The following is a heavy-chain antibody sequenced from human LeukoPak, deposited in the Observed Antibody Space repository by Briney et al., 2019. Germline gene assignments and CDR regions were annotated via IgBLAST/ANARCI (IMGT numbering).Heavy chain of an antibody. CDR1: GYTFTGYY. CDR2: INPNSGGT. D-gene: IGHD6-19*01. V-gene: IGHV1-2*02. J-gene: IGHJ4*02. Sequence: ASVKVSCKASGYTFTGYYMHWVRQAPGQGLKWMGWINPNSGGTNYAQKFQGRVTMTRDTSISTAYMELSRLRSDDTAVYYCARDHWGAVAGFDYWGQGTLVAVSS. CDR3: ARDHWGAVAGFDY.